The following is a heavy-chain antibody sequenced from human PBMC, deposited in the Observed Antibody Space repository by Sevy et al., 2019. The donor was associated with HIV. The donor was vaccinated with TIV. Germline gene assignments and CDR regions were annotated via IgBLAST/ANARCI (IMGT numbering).Heavy chain of an antibody. CDR2: IHCSGST. D-gene: IGHD1-26*01. Sequence: SETLSLTWTVSGVSVSSGSYFWSWIRQPPGKGLEWVGYIHCSGSTNYNPSLNSRVIISVDTSKNQFFLILSPVTAADTAVYYCARDSGTYPYYFDYWGQGTLVTVSS. CDR3: ARDSGTYPYYFDY. CDR1: GVSVSSGSYF. V-gene: IGHV4-61*01. J-gene: IGHJ4*02.